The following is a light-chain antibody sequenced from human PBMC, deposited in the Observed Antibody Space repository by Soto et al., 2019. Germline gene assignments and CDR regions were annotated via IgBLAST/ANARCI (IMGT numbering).Light chain of an antibody. CDR3: QVWDSSSDHPVV. J-gene: IGLJ2*01. CDR2: YDS. V-gene: IGLV3-21*04. Sequence: ELTQPPSVSVAPGKTARITCGGNNIGSKSVHWYQQKPGQAPVLVIYYDSDRPSGIPERFSGSNSGNTATLTISRVEAGDEADYYCQVWDSSSDHPVVFGGGTKLTVL. CDR1: NIGSKS.